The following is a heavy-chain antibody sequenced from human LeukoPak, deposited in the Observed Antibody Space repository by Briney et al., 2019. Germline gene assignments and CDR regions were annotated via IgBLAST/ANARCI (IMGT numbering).Heavy chain of an antibody. CDR3: AREGVGLDY. Sequence: SETLSLTCAVSGGSISSGGYSWSWIRQPPGKSLEWIGYIYHSGSTYYNPSLKSRVTISVDRSKNQFSLKLSSVTAADTAVYYCAREGVGLDYWGQGTLVTVSS. V-gene: IGHV4-30-2*01. CDR1: GGSISSGGYS. D-gene: IGHD3-3*01. CDR2: IYHSGST. J-gene: IGHJ4*02.